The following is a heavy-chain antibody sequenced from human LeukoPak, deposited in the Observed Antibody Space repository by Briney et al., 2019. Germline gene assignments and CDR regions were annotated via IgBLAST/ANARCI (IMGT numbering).Heavy chain of an antibody. CDR2: IYYSGST. Sequence: PSETLSLTCTVSGGSISSSSYYWGWIRQPPGKGLEWIGSIYYSGSTYYNPSLKSRVTISVDKSKNQFSLKLSSVTAADAAVYYCARGGYCSSTSCYPDFDYWGQGTLVTVSS. V-gene: IGHV4-39*07. D-gene: IGHD2-2*01. CDR3: ARGGYCSSTSCYPDFDY. J-gene: IGHJ4*02. CDR1: GGSISSSSYY.